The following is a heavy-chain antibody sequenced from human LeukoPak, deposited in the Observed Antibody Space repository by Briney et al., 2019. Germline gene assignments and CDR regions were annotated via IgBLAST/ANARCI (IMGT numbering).Heavy chain of an antibody. CDR1: GGTFSSYA. Sequence: ASVKVSCKASGGTFSSYAISWVRQAPGQGLEWMGGIIPIFGTANYAQKFQGRVTMTRNTSISTAYMELSSLRSEDTAVYYCARGRYRGYYDSSGYPPGAADYWGQGTLVTVSS. D-gene: IGHD3-22*01. J-gene: IGHJ4*02. CDR3: ARGRYRGYYDSSGYPPGAADY. V-gene: IGHV1-69*05. CDR2: IIPIFGTA.